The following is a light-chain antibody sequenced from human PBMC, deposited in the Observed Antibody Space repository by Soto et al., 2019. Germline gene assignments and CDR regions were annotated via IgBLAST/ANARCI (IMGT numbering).Light chain of an antibody. Sequence: DIVLTQSPGTPSLSPGERATLSCRASESVSSTYLAWYQQKPGQAPSLLIYGASSRPTDIPDRFSGSGSGTDFTLTISRLEPEDFAVYYCQQYGGSPQTFGQGTKLEIK. CDR1: ESVSSTY. V-gene: IGKV3-20*01. CDR3: QQYGGSPQT. J-gene: IGKJ2*01. CDR2: GAS.